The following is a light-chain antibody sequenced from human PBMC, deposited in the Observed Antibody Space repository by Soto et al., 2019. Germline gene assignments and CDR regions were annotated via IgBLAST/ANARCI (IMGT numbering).Light chain of an antibody. CDR1: QSVNSN. J-gene: IGKJ3*01. Sequence: IGMKQSPATLSVSPGERATLSCRASQSVNSNLTWYQQKPGQAPRLLIYGASTRATGIPARFSGSGSGTEFTLTISSLQSEDFAVYYCQQYNNWPPLFTFGPGTMVDI. CDR3: QQYNNWPPLFT. CDR2: GAS. V-gene: IGKV3-15*01.